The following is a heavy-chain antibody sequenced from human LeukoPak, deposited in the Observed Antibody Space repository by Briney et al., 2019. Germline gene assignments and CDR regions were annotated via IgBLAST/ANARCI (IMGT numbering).Heavy chain of an antibody. CDR1: GFTVSSSY. D-gene: IGHD5-18*01. V-gene: IGHV3-53*01. J-gene: IGHJ4*02. Sequence: GGSLRLSCAASGFTVSSSYMSWVRQAPGKGLEWVSLIYSGGSTYYAASVKGRFTISRDNSKNTLYLQMNSQRPEDTAVYYCAKGYNYAYEYWGQGTLVTVSS. CDR3: AKGYNYAYEY. CDR2: IYSGGST.